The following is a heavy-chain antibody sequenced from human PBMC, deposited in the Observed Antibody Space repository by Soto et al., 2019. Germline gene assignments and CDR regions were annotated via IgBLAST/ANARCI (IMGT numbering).Heavy chain of an antibody. V-gene: IGHV3-23*01. CDR3: AKENTPDYGDYVDY. D-gene: IGHD4-17*01. Sequence: EVQLLESGGGLVQPGGSLRLSCAASGFTFSSYAMSWVRQAPGKGLKWISSISGSGTSTYYADSVKGRFTISRDNSKNSMYLRMNSLSAEDTALYFCAKENTPDYGDYVDYWGQGTLVSVSS. CDR1: GFTFSSYA. CDR2: ISGSGTST. J-gene: IGHJ4*02.